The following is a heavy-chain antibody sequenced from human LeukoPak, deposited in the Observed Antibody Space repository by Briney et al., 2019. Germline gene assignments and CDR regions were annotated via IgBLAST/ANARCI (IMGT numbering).Heavy chain of an antibody. Sequence: GGSLRLSCAASGFTFSSFEMNWVRQAPGKGLEWVSYISSSGRTIYSADSVKGRFTISRDNAKNSLYLQMNSLRAEDTAVYYCAKDSSGYYYDSSGYLIGPRGAFDIWGQGTMVTVSS. CDR2: ISSSGRTI. V-gene: IGHV3-48*03. D-gene: IGHD3-22*01. J-gene: IGHJ3*02. CDR1: GFTFSSFE. CDR3: AKDSSGYYYDSSGYLIGPRGAFDI.